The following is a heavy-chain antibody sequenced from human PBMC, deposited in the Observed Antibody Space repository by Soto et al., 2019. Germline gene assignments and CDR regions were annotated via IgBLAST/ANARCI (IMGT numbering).Heavy chain of an antibody. CDR2: IRSSGDSV. V-gene: IGHV3-48*02. D-gene: IGHD1-1*01. J-gene: IGHJ5*02. Sequence: EVQLVESGGGLVQPGGSLRLSCAASGFTFSSFDMNWVRQAPGKGLEWVSYIRSSGDSVYYAESVKGRFTISRDNAKKLLLLQMNSLRDEDTAVYYCARELDNWKVDNWFDPWGQGTLVTFSA. CDR3: ARELDNWKVDNWFDP. CDR1: GFTFSSFD.